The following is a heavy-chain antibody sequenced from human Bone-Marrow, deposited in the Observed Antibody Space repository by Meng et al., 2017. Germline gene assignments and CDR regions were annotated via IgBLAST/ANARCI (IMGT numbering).Heavy chain of an antibody. CDR3: AREEGGYYGSGSYPFDP. D-gene: IGHD3-10*01. J-gene: IGHJ5*02. CDR2: INPSGGST. V-gene: IGHV1-46*01. CDR1: GYTFTSYY. Sequence: QGRVGRSGGEVKKPGAPVKVSCKAFGYTFTSYYMHWVRQAPGQGLEWMGIINPSGGSTSYAQKFQGRVTMTRDTSTSTVYMELSSLRSEDTAVYYCAREEGGYYGSGSYPFDPWGQGTLVTVSS.